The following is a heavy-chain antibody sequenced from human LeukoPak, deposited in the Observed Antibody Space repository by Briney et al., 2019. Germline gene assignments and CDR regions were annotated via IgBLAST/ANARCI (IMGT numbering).Heavy chain of an antibody. J-gene: IGHJ4*02. CDR3: AKDWGQTYYYDSSGYYSGP. CDR1: GLTFSSYG. D-gene: IGHD3-22*01. Sequence: TGGSLRLSCAASGLTFSSYGMHWVRQAPGKGLEWVAVIWYDGSNKYYADSVKGRFTISRDNSKNTLYLQMNSLRAEDTAVYYCAKDWGQTYYYDSSGYYSGPWGQGTLVTVSS. V-gene: IGHV3-33*06. CDR2: IWYDGSNK.